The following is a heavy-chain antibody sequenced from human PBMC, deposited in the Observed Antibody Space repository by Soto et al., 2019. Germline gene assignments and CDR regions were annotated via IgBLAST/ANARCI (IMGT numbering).Heavy chain of an antibody. Sequence: PSETLSLTCTVSGGSISSYYWSWIWQPPGKGLEWIGYIYYSGSTNYNPSLKSRVTISVDTSKNQFSLKLSSVTAADTAVYYCARENYYDSSGYRTFDYWGQGTLVTVSS. CDR2: IYYSGST. CDR3: ARENYYDSSGYRTFDY. V-gene: IGHV4-59*01. CDR1: GGSISSYY. J-gene: IGHJ4*02. D-gene: IGHD3-22*01.